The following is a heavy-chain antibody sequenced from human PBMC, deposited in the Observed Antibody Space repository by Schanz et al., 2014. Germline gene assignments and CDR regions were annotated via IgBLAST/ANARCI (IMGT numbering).Heavy chain of an antibody. D-gene: IGHD4-17*01. J-gene: IGHJ5*02. CDR3: ATLDYADSVS. Sequence: QVQLVQSGAEVKKPGSSMKVSCKASGGTFSTYPINWLRQAPGQGLEWMGRIIPIHGIVNYAQRFQDRVRITADKSTSTAYMELNSLNSDDTAVYYCATLDYADSVSWGQGTLXTVSS. V-gene: IGHV1-69*02. CDR1: GGTFSTYP. CDR2: IIPIHGIV.